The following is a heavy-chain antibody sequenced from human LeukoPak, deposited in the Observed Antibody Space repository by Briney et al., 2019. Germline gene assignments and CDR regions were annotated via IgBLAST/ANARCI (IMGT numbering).Heavy chain of an antibody. D-gene: IGHD3-22*01. V-gene: IGHV4-59*01. CDR1: GGSISSYY. CDR2: IYYSGST. CDR3: ARENYYDSSGYFVY. J-gene: IGHJ4*02. Sequence: PSETLSLTCTVSGGSISSYYWSWIRQPPGKGLEWIGYIYYSGSTNYNPSLKSRVTISVDTSKNQLSLKLSSVTAADTAVYYCARENYYDSSGYFVYWGQGTLVTVSS.